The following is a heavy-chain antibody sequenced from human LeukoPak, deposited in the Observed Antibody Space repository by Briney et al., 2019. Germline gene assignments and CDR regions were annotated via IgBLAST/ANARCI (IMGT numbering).Heavy chain of an antibody. CDR2: INQGGSEK. V-gene: IGHV3-7*05. D-gene: IGHD3-22*01. CDR3: ARVDGGHSGFDDY. CDR1: GFAPSSYW. J-gene: IGHJ4*02. Sequence: GGSLRLSCAASGFAPSSYWMSWFRQAPGKGLEWVANINQGGSEKYYVDSVKGRFTISRDNAKNSLYLQMNSLRVEDTAVYYRARVDGGHSGFDDYWGQGTLVTVAS.